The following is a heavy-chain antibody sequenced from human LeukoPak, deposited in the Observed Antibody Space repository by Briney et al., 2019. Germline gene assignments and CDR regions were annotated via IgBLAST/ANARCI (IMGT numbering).Heavy chain of an antibody. Sequence: GGSLRLSCAASGFTFSNYAMSWVRQAPGKGLEWVGRIKSKTDGGTTDYAAPVKGRFTISRDDSKNTLYLQMNSLKTEDTAVYYCTTDRSYDSSGYYYYYYYGMDVWGQGTTATVSS. D-gene: IGHD3-22*01. J-gene: IGHJ6*02. CDR2: IKSKTDGGTT. CDR3: TTDRSYDSSGYYYYYYYGMDV. V-gene: IGHV3-15*01. CDR1: GFTFSNYA.